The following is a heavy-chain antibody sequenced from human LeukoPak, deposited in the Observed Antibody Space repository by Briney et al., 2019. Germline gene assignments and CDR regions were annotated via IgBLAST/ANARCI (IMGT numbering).Heavy chain of an antibody. J-gene: IGHJ4*02. CDR3: ARVSRYYDSSGTFDY. CDR2: INPNSVGT. D-gene: IGHD3-22*01. Sequence: ASVNVSCKASRYTFTGYYMHWVRQAPGQWIEWMGWINPNSVGTNYAQKFQGRVTMTRDTSISTAYMELSRLRSDDTAVYYCARVSRYYDSSGTFDYWGQGTLVTVS. CDR1: RYTFTGYY. V-gene: IGHV1-2*02.